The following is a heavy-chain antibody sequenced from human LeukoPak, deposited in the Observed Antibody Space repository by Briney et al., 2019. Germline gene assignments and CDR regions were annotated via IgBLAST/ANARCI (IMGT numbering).Heavy chain of an antibody. CDR2: IYYSGST. Sequence: PSETLSLTCTVSGGSISSSSYYWGWIRQPPGTGLEWIGSIYYSGSTYYNPSLKSRVTISVDTSKNQFSLKLSSVTAADTAVYYCARETLAGISGSYYFDYWGQGTLVTVSS. J-gene: IGHJ4*02. D-gene: IGHD3-10*01. V-gene: IGHV4-39*07. CDR1: GGSISSSSYY. CDR3: ARETLAGISGSYYFDY.